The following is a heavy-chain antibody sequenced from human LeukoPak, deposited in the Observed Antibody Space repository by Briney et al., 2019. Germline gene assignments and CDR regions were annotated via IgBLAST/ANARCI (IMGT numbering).Heavy chain of an antibody. CDR2: IGTAGDT. D-gene: IGHD4-17*01. V-gene: IGHV3-13*01. CDR1: GFTFSSYD. J-gene: IGHJ4*02. CDR3: ARARPGDYATDY. Sequence: PGGSLRLSCGASGFTFSSYDMHWVRQATGKGLEWVSAIGTAGDTYYPGSVKGRFTISRENAKNSLYLQMNSLRAGDTAVYYCARARPGDYATDYWGQGTLVTVSS.